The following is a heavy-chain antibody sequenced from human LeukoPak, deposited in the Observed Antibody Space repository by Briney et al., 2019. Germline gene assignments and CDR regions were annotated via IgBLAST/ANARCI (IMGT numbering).Heavy chain of an antibody. D-gene: IGHD6-13*01. CDR3: ACLIAAAGTDGWFDP. V-gene: IGHV4-59*01. CDR2: IYYIGST. Sequence: PSETLSLTCTVSGGSISSYYWSWIRQPPRKGLEWIGYIYYIGSTNYNPSLKSRVTISVDTSKNQFSLKLSSVTAADTAVYYCACLIAAAGTDGWFDPWGQGTLVTVST. CDR1: GGSISSYY. J-gene: IGHJ5*02.